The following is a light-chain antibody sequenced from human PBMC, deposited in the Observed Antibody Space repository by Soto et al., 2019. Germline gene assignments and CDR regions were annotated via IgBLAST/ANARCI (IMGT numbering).Light chain of an antibody. J-gene: IGKJ4*01. CDR3: QQTYSAPLT. CDR2: AAS. CDR1: QSISNS. Sequence: DIPMTQSPSSLSASVGDRVTITCRASQSISNSLNWYQQKPGKAPKLLISAASTLQSGVPSRFSDSGSETEFTLTIRSLQLEDFATYYCQQTYSAPLTFGGGTKVEI. V-gene: IGKV1-39*01.